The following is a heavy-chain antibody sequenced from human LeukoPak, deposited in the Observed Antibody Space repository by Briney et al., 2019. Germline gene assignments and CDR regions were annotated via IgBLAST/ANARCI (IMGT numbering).Heavy chain of an antibody. CDR2: IYYSGST. V-gene: IGHV4-59*08. Sequence: NSSETLSLTCTVSGGSISSYYWSWIRQPPGKGLEWIGYIYYSGSTNYNPSLKSRVTISVDTSKNQFSLKLSSVTAADTAVYYCARRLGFYFDYWGQGTLVTVSS. J-gene: IGHJ4*02. CDR1: GGSISSYY. CDR3: ARRLGFYFDY.